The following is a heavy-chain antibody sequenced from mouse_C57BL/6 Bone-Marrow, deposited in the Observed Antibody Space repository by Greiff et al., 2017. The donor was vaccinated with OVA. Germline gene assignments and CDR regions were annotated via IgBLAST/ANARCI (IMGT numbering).Heavy chain of an antibody. CDR3: ARSPCTTVVATDYFDY. V-gene: IGHV1-64*01. J-gene: IGHJ2*01. CDR2: IHPNSGST. CDR1: GYTFTSYW. Sequence: QVQLQQPGAELVKPGASVKLSCKASGYTFTSYWMHWVKQRPGQGLEWIGMIHPNSGSTNYNEKFKSKATLTVDKSSSTAYMQLSSLTSADSAVYYCARSPCTTVVATDYFDYWGQGTTLTVSA. D-gene: IGHD1-1*01.